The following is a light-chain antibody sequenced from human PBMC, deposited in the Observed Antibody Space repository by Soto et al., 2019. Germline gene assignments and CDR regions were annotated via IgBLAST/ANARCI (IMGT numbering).Light chain of an antibody. Sequence: QSALTQPASVSGSPGQSITISCTGTSSDVGGYNYVSWFQHHPGKVPKLMIYEVSHRPSGVSDRFSGSKSGTTASLTISGLQAEDEADYYCGSFTNSYTWVFGGGTKLTVL. CDR1: SSDVGGYNY. V-gene: IGLV2-14*01. CDR3: GSFTNSYTWV. CDR2: EVS. J-gene: IGLJ3*02.